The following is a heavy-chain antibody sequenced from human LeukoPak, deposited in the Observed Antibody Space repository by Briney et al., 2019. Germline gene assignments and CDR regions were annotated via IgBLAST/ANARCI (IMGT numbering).Heavy chain of an antibody. J-gene: IGHJ4*02. CDR2: VSSSGGST. Sequence: GGSLRLSCAASGFTFRNYAVSWVRQAPGKGLEWVSGVSSSGGSTYYSDSVKGRFTISRDNSKNTLYLQMNSLRAEDTAVYCCAKVRDFSNWLVFDYWGQGTLVTVSS. CDR3: AKVRDFSNWLVFDY. CDR1: GFTFRNYA. D-gene: IGHD4-11*01. V-gene: IGHV3-23*01.